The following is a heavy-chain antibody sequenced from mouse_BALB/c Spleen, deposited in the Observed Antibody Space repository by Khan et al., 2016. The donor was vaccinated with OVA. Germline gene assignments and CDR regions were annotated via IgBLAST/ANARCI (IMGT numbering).Heavy chain of an antibody. V-gene: IGHV2-9*02. CDR2: IWAGGST. CDR1: GFALTSYG. D-gene: IGHD2-3*01. CDR3: ARFHDGYYDNVDY. J-gene: IGHJ4*01. Sequence: QVQLKESGPGLVAPSQSLSITCTVSGFALTSYGVHWVRQPPGKGLEWLGVIWAGGSTNYNSALMSRLTISKDNSKSQVFLKMNSLQTDDTAMYYCARFHDGYYDNVDYWGQGTSVTVSS.